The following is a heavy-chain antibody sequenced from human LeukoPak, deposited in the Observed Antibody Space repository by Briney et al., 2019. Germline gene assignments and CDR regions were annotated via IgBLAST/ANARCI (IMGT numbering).Heavy chain of an antibody. D-gene: IGHD3-10*01. CDR1: GFTVSSYG. CDR3: ASDWLGSGSYNGGGG. CDR2: ISYDGSNK. J-gene: IGHJ4*02. V-gene: IGHV3-30*03. Sequence: GGSLRLSCAASGFTVSSYGMHWVRQAPGKGLEWVAVISYDGSNKYYADSVKGRFTISRDNAKNSLYLQMNSLRAEDTAVYYCASDWLGSGSYNGGGGWGQGTLVTVSS.